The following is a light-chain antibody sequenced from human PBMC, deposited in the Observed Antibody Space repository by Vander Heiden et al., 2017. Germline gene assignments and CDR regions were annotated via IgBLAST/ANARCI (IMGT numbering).Light chain of an antibody. CDR2: DAS. J-gene: IGKJ3*01. Sequence: PGERATLSCRAGPSVGSFLAWYQQKLGQAPRLLIYDASNRAPGIPPRFSGSESGTDFTLTISSLEPEDFGVYYCQHRGSFGPGTKVDMK. CDR1: PSVGSF. V-gene: IGKV3-11*01. CDR3: QHRGS.